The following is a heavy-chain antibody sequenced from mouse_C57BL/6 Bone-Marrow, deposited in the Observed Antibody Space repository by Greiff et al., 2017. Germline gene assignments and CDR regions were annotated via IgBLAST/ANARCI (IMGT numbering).Heavy chain of an antibody. CDR2: IYPGSGNT. D-gene: IGHD1-1*01. V-gene: IGHV1-66*01. Sequence: QVQLQQSGPELVKPGASVKISCKASGYSFTSYYIHWVKQRPGQGLEWIGWIYPGSGNTKYNEKFKGKATLTADTSSSTAYMQLSSLTSEDSAVYYCARDYGTYFDYWGQGTTLTVSS. J-gene: IGHJ2*01. CDR1: GYSFTSYY. CDR3: ARDYGTYFDY.